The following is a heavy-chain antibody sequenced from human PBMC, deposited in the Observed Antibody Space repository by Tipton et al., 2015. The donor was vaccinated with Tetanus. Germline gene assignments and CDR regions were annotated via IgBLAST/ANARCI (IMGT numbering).Heavy chain of an antibody. CDR3: ARGVPYSTTMGSDWFDP. V-gene: IGHV4-34*01. Sequence: LRLSCTVSGVSVRSYYWSWIRQSPDKGLEWLGDVIYDGTSYYNPSLNSRVKISLDTSMNQVSLTLPSVTAPDTALYYCARGVPYSTTMGSDWFDPWGQGTLVTVSS. D-gene: IGHD2-2*01. J-gene: IGHJ5*02. CDR2: VIYDGTS. CDR1: GVSVRSYY.